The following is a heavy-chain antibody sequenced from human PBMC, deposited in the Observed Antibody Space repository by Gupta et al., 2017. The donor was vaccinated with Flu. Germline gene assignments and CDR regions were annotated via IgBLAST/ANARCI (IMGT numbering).Heavy chain of an antibody. CDR1: GFTFSSYA. D-gene: IGHD5-18*01. J-gene: IGHJ4*02. CDR3: AKWGGNKYSYGNHEFDY. V-gene: IGHV3-23*01. Sequence: EVQLLESGGGLVQPGGSLRLSCAASGFTFSSYAMSWVRQAPGKGLEWVSAIRGSGGSTYYADSVKGRFTISRDNSKNTLYLQMNSLRAEDTAVYYCAKWGGNKYSYGNHEFDYWGQGTLVTVSS. CDR2: IRGSGGST.